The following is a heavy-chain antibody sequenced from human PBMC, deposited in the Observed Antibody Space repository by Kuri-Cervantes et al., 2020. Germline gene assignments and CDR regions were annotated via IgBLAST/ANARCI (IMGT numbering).Heavy chain of an antibody. CDR2: INTDGRTT. Sequence: LSLTCAASGFTFSDYWMNWVRQAPGKGLVWVSRINTDGRTTTYADSVKGRFTISRDNAKNTLYLQMNSLRAEDTAVYYCAILSVSGAFDIWGQGTMVTVSS. CDR1: GFTFSDYW. J-gene: IGHJ3*02. D-gene: IGHD5/OR15-5a*01. CDR3: AILSVSGAFDI. V-gene: IGHV3-74*01.